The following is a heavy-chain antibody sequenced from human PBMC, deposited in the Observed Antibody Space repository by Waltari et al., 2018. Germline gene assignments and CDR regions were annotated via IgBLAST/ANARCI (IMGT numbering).Heavy chain of an antibody. CDR2: IKQDGSEK. V-gene: IGHV3-7*01. J-gene: IGHJ4*02. D-gene: IGHD3-9*01. Sequence: EVQLVESGGGLVQPGGSLRLSCAASGFTFSSYWMSWVRQAPGKGLEWVANIKQDGSEKYYVDSVKGRFTISRDNAKNSLYLQMNSLRAEDTAVYYCATQNILTGYYGFDYWGQGTLVTVSS. CDR1: GFTFSSYW. CDR3: ATQNILTGYYGFDY.